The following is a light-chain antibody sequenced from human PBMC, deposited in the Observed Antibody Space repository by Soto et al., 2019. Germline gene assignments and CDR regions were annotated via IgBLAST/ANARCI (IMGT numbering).Light chain of an antibody. CDR1: QFLSSY. V-gene: IGKV3-11*01. J-gene: IGKJ5*01. CDR2: DTS. Sequence: ELVLTQSPATLSLSPGERATLSCRASQFLSSYLAWYQQKPGQPPRLLIYDTSNRAAGVPARFSGSRSGTDFTLTFSSLEPEDFEVYCCHLRNKFGQGTRLEIK. CDR3: HLRNK.